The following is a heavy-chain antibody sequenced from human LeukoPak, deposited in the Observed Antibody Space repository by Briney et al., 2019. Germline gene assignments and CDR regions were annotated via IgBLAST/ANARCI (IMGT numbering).Heavy chain of an antibody. V-gene: IGHV4-59*01. CDR3: ARDVDGLGIDY. CDR1: GVSISSSY. J-gene: IGHJ4*02. CDR2: IFYSGST. D-gene: IGHD3/OR15-3a*01. Sequence: SETLSLTCTVSGVSISSSYWTWIRQPPGKGLEWIGYIFYSGSTNYNPSLKSRGTISVDTSRNQFSLKLTSVTAADTAIYYCARDVDGLGIDYWGQGALVTVSS.